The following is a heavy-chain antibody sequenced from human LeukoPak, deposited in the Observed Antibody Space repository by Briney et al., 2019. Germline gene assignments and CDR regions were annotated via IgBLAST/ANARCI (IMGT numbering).Heavy chain of an antibody. CDR3: ARGGTSPDWGTVVLPFDY. CDR1: GGSISSYY. CDR2: IYYSGST. J-gene: IGHJ4*02. V-gene: IGHV4-59*01. Sequence: SETLSFTCTVSGGSISSYYWSWIRQPPGKGLEWIGYIYYSGSTNYNPSLKSRVTISVDTSKNQFSLKLSSVTAADTAVYYCARGGTSPDWGTVVLPFDYWGQGTLVTVSS. D-gene: IGHD4-23*01.